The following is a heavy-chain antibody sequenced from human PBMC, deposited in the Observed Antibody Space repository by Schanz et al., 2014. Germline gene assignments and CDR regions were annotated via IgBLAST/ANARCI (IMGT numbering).Heavy chain of an antibody. CDR1: GFTLSSYW. CDR3: ARDTSYGMDV. Sequence: EVKLVESGGGAVRPGGSLRLSCAASGFTLSSYWMHWVRQVPGKGLEWVSSISSSGSYIHYADSVKGRFTISRDNAKNTLYLQMNSLRAEDTAVYYCARDTSYGMDVWGQGTTVTVSS. J-gene: IGHJ6*02. V-gene: IGHV3-21*02. CDR2: ISSSGSYI.